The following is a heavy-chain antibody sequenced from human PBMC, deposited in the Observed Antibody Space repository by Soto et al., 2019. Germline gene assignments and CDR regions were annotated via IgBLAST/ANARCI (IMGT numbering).Heavy chain of an antibody. J-gene: IGHJ6*02. V-gene: IGHV3-15*01. CDR1: VFLFSNAW. Sequence: GGSLRLSCEASVFLFSNAWMHWVRQRPGEGLGWGGRIMSKTDGGTTDYAAPVKGRFIISRDDSKNTLYLQLNSLKTEDSAIYYCTTDRIATIRQPEFYGMDVWGQGTTVTVSS. D-gene: IGHD2-21*01. CDR3: TTDRIATIRQPEFYGMDV. CDR2: IMSKTDGGTT.